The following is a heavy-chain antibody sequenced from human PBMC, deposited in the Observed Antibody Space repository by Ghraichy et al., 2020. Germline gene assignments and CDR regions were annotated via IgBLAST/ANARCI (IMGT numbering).Heavy chain of an antibody. D-gene: IGHD3-3*01. CDR3: AKESGYDFWSGYQAGYGMDV. CDR1: GFTFSSYG. V-gene: IGHV3-30*18. J-gene: IGHJ6*02. CDR2: ISYDGSNK. Sequence: GESLNISCAASGFTFSSYGMHWVRQAPGKGLEWVAVISYDGSNKYYADSVKGRFTISRDNSKNTLYLQMNSLRAEDTAVYYCAKESGYDFWSGYQAGYGMDVWGQGTTVTVSS.